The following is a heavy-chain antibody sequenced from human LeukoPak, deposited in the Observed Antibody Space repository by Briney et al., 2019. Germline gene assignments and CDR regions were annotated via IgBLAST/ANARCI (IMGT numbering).Heavy chain of an antibody. Sequence: LSLXXXVSGXSXSTYYXDWIRQPPGKGLEWIGYIYHSGSTNYNPSLQSRVTISVDTSKNQFSLNLNSVTAADTAVYYCARGGAARLHFQNWGQGTLVTVSS. D-gene: IGHD6-6*01. CDR1: GXSXSTYY. V-gene: IGHV4-59*01. CDR3: ARGGAARLHFQN. J-gene: IGHJ1*01. CDR2: IYHSGST.